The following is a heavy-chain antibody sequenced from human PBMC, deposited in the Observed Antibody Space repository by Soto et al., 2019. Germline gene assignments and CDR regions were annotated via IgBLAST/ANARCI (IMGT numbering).Heavy chain of an antibody. V-gene: IGHV1-18*01. D-gene: IGHD4-17*01. J-gene: IGHJ5*02. CDR1: GYTFTSYG. CDR2: ISAYNGNT. CDR3: ARVPLTTEDNWFDP. Sequence: ASVKVSCKASGYTFTSYGISWVRQAPGQGLEWMGWISAYNGNTNYAQKLQGRVTMTTDTSTSTAYMELRSLRSGDTAVYYCARVPLTTEDNWFDPWGQGTLVTVSS.